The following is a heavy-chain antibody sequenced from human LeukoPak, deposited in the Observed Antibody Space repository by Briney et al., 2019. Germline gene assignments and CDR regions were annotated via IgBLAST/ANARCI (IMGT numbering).Heavy chain of an antibody. CDR2: IIPIFGTA. Sequence: SVKVSCKASGGTFSRYAISWERQAPGQGLEWMGGIIPIFGTANYAQEFQGRVTITADESTSTAYMELSSLRSEDTAVYYCARVVQAFKRAFTGNWFDPWGQGTLVTVSS. CDR1: GGTFSRYA. V-gene: IGHV1-69*13. D-gene: IGHD3-10*01. CDR3: ARVVQAFKRAFTGNWFDP. J-gene: IGHJ5*02.